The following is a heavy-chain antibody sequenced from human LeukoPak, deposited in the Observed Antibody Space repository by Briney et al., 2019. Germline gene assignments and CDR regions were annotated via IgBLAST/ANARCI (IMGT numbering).Heavy chain of an antibody. CDR1: GFTFSSYS. CDR2: ISSSSSYI. CDR3: ARDRSGGAGDY. Sequence: GGSLRLSCAASGFTFSSYSMNWVRQAPGKGLEWVSSISSSSSYIYYADSVKGRFTISRDNAKNSLYLQMNSLRAEDTAVYYCARDRSGGAGDYWGQGTLVTVSS. V-gene: IGHV3-21*01. J-gene: IGHJ4*02. D-gene: IGHD3-10*01.